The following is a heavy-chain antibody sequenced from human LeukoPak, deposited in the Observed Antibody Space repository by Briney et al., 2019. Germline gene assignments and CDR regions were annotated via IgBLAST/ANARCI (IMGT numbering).Heavy chain of an antibody. D-gene: IGHD6-19*01. V-gene: IGHV3-21*01. CDR1: GFTFTSYN. CDR2: IISSSSYI. J-gene: IGHJ4*02. CDR3: AKDSDSSGWYGVDY. Sequence: PGGSLRLSWAASGFTFTSYNMNWVGQAPGKGLEGVSSIISSSSYIYYADSVKGRFTISRDNSKNTLYLQMNSLRAEDTAVYYCAKDSDSSGWYGVDYWGQGTLVTVSS.